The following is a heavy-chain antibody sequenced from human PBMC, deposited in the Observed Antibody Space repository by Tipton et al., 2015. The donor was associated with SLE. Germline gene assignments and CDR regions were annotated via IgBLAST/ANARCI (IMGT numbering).Heavy chain of an antibody. J-gene: IGHJ4*02. V-gene: IGHV3-9*01. CDR3: ATRGY. Sequence: RSLRLSCAVSGFTFDDYAMHWVRQAPGKGLEWVSGINWKSDHIGYADSVKGRFTISRDNAKNSLYLQMNSLRPEDTALYYCATRGYWGQGTLVTVSS. CDR2: INWKSDHI. D-gene: IGHD3-10*01. CDR1: GFTFDDYA.